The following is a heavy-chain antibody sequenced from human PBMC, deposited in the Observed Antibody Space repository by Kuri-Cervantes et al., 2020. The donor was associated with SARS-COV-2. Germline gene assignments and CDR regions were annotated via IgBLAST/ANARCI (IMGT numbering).Heavy chain of an antibody. J-gene: IGHJ5*02. CDR2: ISSTGDTI. D-gene: IGHD4-23*01. V-gene: IGHV3-48*03. Sequence: GGSLRLSCAASGFTSSSYEMNWVRQTPRKGLEWVSYISSTGDTIYYADSVKGRFTISRDNAKNSLYLQMNSLRAEDTAVYYCAPPVGGNSVPSTWGQGTLVTVSS. CDR3: APPVGGNSVPST. CDR1: GFTSSSYE.